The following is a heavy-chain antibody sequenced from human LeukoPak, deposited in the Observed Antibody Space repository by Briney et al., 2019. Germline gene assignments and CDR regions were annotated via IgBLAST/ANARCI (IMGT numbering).Heavy chain of an antibody. CDR2: IFSSSTYI. D-gene: IGHD2/OR15-2a*01. CDR3: ARDFYDGFALDY. Sequence: RSGGSLRLSCAASGFAFNTYSTNWVRQAPGKGLEWVSFIFSSSTYIYYTDSVKGRFTISRDNARNSLYLQMGNLRAEDTGVYYCARDFYDGFALDYWGQGTLVTVSS. J-gene: IGHJ4*02. CDR1: GFAFNTYS. V-gene: IGHV3-21*03.